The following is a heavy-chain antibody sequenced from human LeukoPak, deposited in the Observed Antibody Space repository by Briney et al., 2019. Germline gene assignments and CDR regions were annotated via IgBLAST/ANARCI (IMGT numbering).Heavy chain of an antibody. V-gene: IGHV3-33*01. CDR3: ARDFGSGSYNYYYYYYGMDV. D-gene: IGHD3-10*01. CDR2: IWYDGSNK. J-gene: IGHJ6*02. CDR1: GFTFSSYG. Sequence: GGSLRLSCAASGFTFSSYGMHWVRQAPGKGLEWVVVIWYDGSNKYYADSVKGRFTISRDNSKNTLYLQMNSLRAEDTAVYYCARDFGSGSYNYYYYYYGMDVWGQGTTVTVSS.